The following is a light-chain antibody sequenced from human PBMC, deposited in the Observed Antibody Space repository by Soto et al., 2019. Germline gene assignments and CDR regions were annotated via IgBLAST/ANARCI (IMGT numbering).Light chain of an antibody. J-gene: IGKJ2*01. V-gene: IGKV4-1*01. CDR1: QTVFYSSSNQNY. CDR3: QQYYSIPYT. Sequence: DIVMTQSPDSLAVSLGERATINCKSSQTVFYSSSNQNYLAWYQHKLGQPPKLLIYWASTRESGLPDRFSGSGSGTDFTLTISSLQADDVAVYYCQQYYSIPYTFGQGTKLEIK. CDR2: WAS.